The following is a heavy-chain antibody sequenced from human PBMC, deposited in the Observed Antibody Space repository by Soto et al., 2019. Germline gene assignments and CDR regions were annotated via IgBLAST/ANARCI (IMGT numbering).Heavy chain of an antibody. Sequence: SETLSLTCAVYGGSFSGYYWSWIRQPPGKGLEWIWEINHSGSTNYNPSLKSRVTISVDTSKNQFSLKLSSVTAAVTAGDCCASRGRLGVVMIDYWGQGTLVTVSS. D-gene: IGHD3-3*01. CDR1: GGSFSGYY. CDR2: INHSGST. V-gene: IGHV4-34*01. J-gene: IGHJ4*02. CDR3: ASRGRLGVVMIDY.